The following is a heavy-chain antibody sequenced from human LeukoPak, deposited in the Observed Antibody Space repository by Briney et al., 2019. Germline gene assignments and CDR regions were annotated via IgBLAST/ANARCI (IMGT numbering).Heavy chain of an antibody. D-gene: IGHD6-6*01. CDR3: ASGPRSSDYYYYGMDV. J-gene: IGHJ6*02. V-gene: IGHV3-7*01. Sequence: GGSLRLSCAASGFTFSSYWMSWVRQAPGKGLGWVANIKQDGSEKYYVDSVKGRFTISRDNAKNSLYLQMNSLRAEDTAVYYCASGPRSSDYYYYGMDVWGQGTTVTVSS. CDR1: GFTFSSYW. CDR2: IKQDGSEK.